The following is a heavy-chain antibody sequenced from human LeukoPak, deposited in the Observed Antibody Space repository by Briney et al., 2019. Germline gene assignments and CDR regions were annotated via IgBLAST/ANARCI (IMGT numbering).Heavy chain of an antibody. CDR1: GYSISSGYY. V-gene: IGHV4-38-2*01. Sequence: SETLSLTCAVSGYSISSGYYWGWIRQPPRKGLEWIGSIYHSGSTYYNPSLKSRVTISVDTSKNQFSLKLSSVTAADTAVYYCAAPSSGWYYDYWGQGTLVTVSS. D-gene: IGHD6-19*01. CDR3: AAPSSGWYYDY. CDR2: IYHSGST. J-gene: IGHJ4*02.